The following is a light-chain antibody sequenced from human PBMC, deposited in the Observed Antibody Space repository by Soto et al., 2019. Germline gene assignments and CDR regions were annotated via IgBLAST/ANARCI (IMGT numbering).Light chain of an antibody. CDR1: GSDIGAYNY. J-gene: IGLJ1*01. V-gene: IGLV2-14*01. CDR3: SSFTTSYFYV. CDR2: GVT. Sequence: LTQPASVSGSPGQSITISCTGSGSDIGAYNYVSWYQQHPGKAPKLLIHGVTRRPSGVSSRFSASKSAYTASLTISGLQAEDEANYYCSSFTTSYFYVFGPGTRSPS.